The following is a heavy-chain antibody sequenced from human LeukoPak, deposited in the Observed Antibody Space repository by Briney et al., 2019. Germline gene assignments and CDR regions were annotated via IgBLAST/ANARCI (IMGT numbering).Heavy chain of an antibody. CDR2: IYTSGTT. CDR1: GDSISSGLYY. D-gene: IGHD1-26*01. Sequence: SETLSLTCTVSGDSISSGLYYWTWNRQPAGKGLEWIGRIYTSGTTNYNPSLKSRVTISVDTSKNQFSLKLSSVTAADTAVYYCARHSGSYPFDPWGQGILVTVSS. CDR3: ARHSGSYPFDP. V-gene: IGHV4-61*02. J-gene: IGHJ5*02.